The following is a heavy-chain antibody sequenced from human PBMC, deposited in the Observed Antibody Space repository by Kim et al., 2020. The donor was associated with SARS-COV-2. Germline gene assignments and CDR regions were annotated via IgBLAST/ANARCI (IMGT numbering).Heavy chain of an antibody. CDR2: INHSGST. J-gene: IGHJ6*02. CDR1: GGSFSGYY. Sequence: SETLSLTCAVYGGSFSGYYWSWIRQPPGKGVEWIGEINHSGSTNYNPSLKSRVTISVDTSKNQFSLKLSSVTAADTAVYYCARSKRFLELLPSDYYYYYGMDVWGQGTTVTVSS. CDR3: ARSKRFLELLPSDYYYYYGMDV. V-gene: IGHV4-34*01. D-gene: IGHD3-3*01.